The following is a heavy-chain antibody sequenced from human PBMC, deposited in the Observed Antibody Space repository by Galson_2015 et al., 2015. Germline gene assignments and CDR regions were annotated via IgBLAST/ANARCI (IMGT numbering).Heavy chain of an antibody. Sequence: EWMGWLIAGNGNTKYSEEFQDRLTITRDTSASTVYMELSSLRSEDTAVYYCARRTTVITSFDYWAQGTLVTVSS. CDR3: ARRTTVITSFDY. V-gene: IGHV1-3*01. J-gene: IGHJ4*02. D-gene: IGHD4-17*01. CDR2: LIAGNGNT.